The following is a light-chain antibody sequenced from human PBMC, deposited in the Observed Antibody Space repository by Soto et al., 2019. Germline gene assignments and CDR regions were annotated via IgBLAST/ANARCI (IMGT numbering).Light chain of an antibody. J-gene: IGKJ2*01. V-gene: IGKV1-39*01. Sequence: DIQMTQSPSSLSASVGDRVTITCLASQSISSYLNWYQQKPGTAPKLLIYAASSLQSGVPSRFSGSGSGTDFTLTISSLQPEDFATYYCQQSYSTPYTFGQGTKLEIK. CDR3: QQSYSTPYT. CDR1: QSISSY. CDR2: AAS.